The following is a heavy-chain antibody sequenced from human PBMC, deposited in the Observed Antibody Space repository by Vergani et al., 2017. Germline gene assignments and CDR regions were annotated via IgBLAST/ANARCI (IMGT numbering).Heavy chain of an antibody. Sequence: QVHLVESGGGVVQPGRSLRLSCAASGFTFSSYGMHWVRQAPGKGLEWVAVIWYDGSNKYYADSVKGRFTISRDNAKNSLYLQMNSLRAEDTAVYYCARAAYFYDSSVYYSVIDYWGQGTLVTVSS. J-gene: IGHJ4*02. CDR1: GFTFSSYG. D-gene: IGHD3-22*01. V-gene: IGHV3-33*01. CDR3: ARAAYFYDSSVYYSVIDY. CDR2: IWYDGSNK.